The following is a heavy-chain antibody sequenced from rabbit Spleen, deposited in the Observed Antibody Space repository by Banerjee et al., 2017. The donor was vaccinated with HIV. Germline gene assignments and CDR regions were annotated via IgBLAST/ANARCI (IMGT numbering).Heavy chain of an antibody. CDR3: ARDLDGVIGWNFGW. V-gene: IGHV1S45*01. CDR2: IYTGNGKT. Sequence: QEHLKETGGGLVKPGGTLTLSCKASGIDLMSIAMSWVRQAPGKGLEWIACIYTGNGKTYYASWAKGRFTISKTSSTTVTLQMTSLTVADTATYFCARDLDGVIGWNFGWWGQGTLVTVS. J-gene: IGHJ4*01. D-gene: IGHD1-1*01. CDR1: GIDLMSIAM.